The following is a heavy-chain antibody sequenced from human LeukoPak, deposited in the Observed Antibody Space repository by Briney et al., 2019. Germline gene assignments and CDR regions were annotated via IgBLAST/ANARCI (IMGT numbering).Heavy chain of an antibody. Sequence: SETLSFTCTVSGGSISSYYWSWMRQPPGKGLEWIGYIYYSGSTKYNPSLKSRVTISVDTSKNQFSLKLSSVTAADTAVYYCARHDIAVAGTLLHYGGQGTVVSVSS. CDR1: GGSISSYY. V-gene: IGHV4-59*01. D-gene: IGHD6-19*01. J-gene: IGHJ4*02. CDR2: IYYSGST. CDR3: ARHDIAVAGTLLHY.